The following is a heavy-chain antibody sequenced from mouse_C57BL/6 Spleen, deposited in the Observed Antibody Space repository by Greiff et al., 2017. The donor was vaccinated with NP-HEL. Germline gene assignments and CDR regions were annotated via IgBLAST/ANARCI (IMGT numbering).Heavy chain of an antibody. Sequence: QVQLQQPGAELVKPGASVKMSCKASGYTFTSYWITWVKQRPGQGLEWIGDIYPGSGSTNYNEKFKSKATLTVDKSSSTAYMQLSSLTSEDSAVYYYEMALTTVIDYWGQGTTLTVSS. D-gene: IGHD1-1*01. J-gene: IGHJ2*01. CDR1: GYTFTSYW. V-gene: IGHV1-55*01. CDR3: EMALTTVIDY. CDR2: IYPGSGST.